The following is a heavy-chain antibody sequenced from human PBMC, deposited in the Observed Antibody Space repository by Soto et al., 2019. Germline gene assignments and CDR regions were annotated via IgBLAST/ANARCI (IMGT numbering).Heavy chain of an antibody. D-gene: IGHD4-17*01. CDR2: IDGSGGTT. J-gene: IGHJ4*02. CDR1: GFIFCTYA. CDR3: ALTTVTTYKRDY. V-gene: IGHV3-23*01. Sequence: EVQLLESGGGLVQPGGSLRLSCAASGFIFCTYAMTWVRQAPGKGPEWVSSIDGSGGTTYYADSVQGRFTISRDNSKNTIYLQVSSLTSEDTVVYYCALTTVTTYKRDYWGQGTLVAVSS.